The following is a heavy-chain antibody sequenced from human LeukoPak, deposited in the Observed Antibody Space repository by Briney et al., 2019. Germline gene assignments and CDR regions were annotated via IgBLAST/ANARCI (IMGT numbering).Heavy chain of an antibody. Sequence: GASVKVSCKASGYTFTSYDINWVRQATGQGLEWMGWMNPNSGNTGYAQKFQGRVTITRNTSISTAYMELSSLRSEDTAVYYCARVYYDFWNGYLPRYYYYYMDVWGKGTTVTVSS. V-gene: IGHV1-8*03. CDR1: GYTFTSYD. J-gene: IGHJ6*03. CDR2: MNPNSGNT. D-gene: IGHD3-3*01. CDR3: ARVYYDFWNGYLPRYYYYYMDV.